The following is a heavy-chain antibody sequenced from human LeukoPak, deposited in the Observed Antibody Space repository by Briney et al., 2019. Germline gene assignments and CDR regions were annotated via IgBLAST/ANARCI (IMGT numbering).Heavy chain of an antibody. CDR2: ISPYNGHT. Sequence: ASVKVSCKASGYPFTTYGISWVRQAPGQGLEWMGWISPYNGHTIYAQKLQGRVTMTTDTSTSTAYMELGSLGSDGTAVYYCARGRVVASDFDYWGQGTLVTVSS. CDR1: GYPFTTYG. J-gene: IGHJ4*02. V-gene: IGHV1-18*01. D-gene: IGHD2-15*01. CDR3: ARGRVVASDFDY.